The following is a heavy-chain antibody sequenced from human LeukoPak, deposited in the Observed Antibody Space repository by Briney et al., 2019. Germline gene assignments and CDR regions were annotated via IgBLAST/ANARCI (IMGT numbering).Heavy chain of an antibody. D-gene: IGHD2-2*01. Sequence: GGSLRLSCAASGFTFSNYSMNWVRQAPGKGLEWVSSISSSSSYIYYADSVKGRFTISRDNAKNSLYLQMNSLRAEDTAVYYCARGGDEKVPAAHLPDYYYYYMDVWGKGTTVTVSS. CDR1: GFTFSNYS. V-gene: IGHV3-21*01. CDR2: ISSSSSYI. J-gene: IGHJ6*03. CDR3: ARGGDEKVPAAHLPDYYYYYMDV.